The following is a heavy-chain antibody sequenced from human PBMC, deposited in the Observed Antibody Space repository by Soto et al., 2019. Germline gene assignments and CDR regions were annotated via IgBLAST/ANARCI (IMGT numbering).Heavy chain of an antibody. Sequence: QVQQQPWGAGLLKPSETLSLTCAVVPGSFSHYYWNWIRQSPGKGLEWIGKIKHSGSSNYNPSLWSRVAISRDMSKNQFSLSLSSVTAADTAVYYCARGGSSDWQVALDMWGQGTMVTVSS. CDR3: ARGGSSDWQVALDM. J-gene: IGHJ3*02. CDR1: PGSFSHYY. V-gene: IGHV4-34*01. CDR2: IKHSGSS. D-gene: IGHD6-19*01.